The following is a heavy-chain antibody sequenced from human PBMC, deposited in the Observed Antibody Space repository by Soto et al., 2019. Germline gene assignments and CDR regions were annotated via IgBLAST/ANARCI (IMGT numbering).Heavy chain of an antibody. CDR3: ARVYSSPFDY. CDR1: GGTFSSYT. J-gene: IGHJ4*02. D-gene: IGHD6-13*01. V-gene: IGHV1-69*02. CDR2: IIPILGIA. Sequence: QVQLVQSGAEVKKPGSSVKVSCKASGGTFSSYTISWVRQAPGQGLEWMGRIIPILGIANYAQKFQGRVTINADKSTSTAYMELSSPRSEDTAVYYCARVYSSPFDYWGQGTLVTVSS.